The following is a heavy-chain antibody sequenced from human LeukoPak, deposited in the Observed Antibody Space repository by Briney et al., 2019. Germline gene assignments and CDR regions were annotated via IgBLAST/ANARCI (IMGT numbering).Heavy chain of an antibody. Sequence: QSGGSLRLSCAASGLTVSSNKMNWVRQAPGKGLEWVSVLYSGGSTNYADSVKGRFTISRDNSKNTLYLQMNSLRAEDTAVYYCARDLGLGVIDYWGQGTLVIVSS. CDR2: LYSGGST. CDR3: ARDLGLGVIDY. V-gene: IGHV3-66*01. J-gene: IGHJ4*02. CDR1: GLTVSSNK. D-gene: IGHD3-16*01.